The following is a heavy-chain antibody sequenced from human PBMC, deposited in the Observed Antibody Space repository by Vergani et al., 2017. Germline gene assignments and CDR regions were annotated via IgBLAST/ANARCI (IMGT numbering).Heavy chain of an antibody. CDR3: AKDYYDSSGYYPRGAFDI. V-gene: IGHV3-23*04. CDR2: ISGSGGST. D-gene: IGHD3-22*01. Sequence: VQLVESGGGLVQPGGSLRLSCAASGFTFSSYAMSWVRQAPGKGLEWVSAISGSGGSTYYADSVKGRFTISRDNSKNTLYLQMNSLRAEDTAVYYCAKDYYDSSGYYPRGAFDIWGQGTMVTVSS. CDR1: GFTFSSYA. J-gene: IGHJ3*02.